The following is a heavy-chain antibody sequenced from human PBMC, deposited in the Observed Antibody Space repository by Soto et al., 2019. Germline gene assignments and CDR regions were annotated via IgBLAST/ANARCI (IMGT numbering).Heavy chain of an antibody. J-gene: IGHJ6*02. CDR2: IIPIFGTA. CDR1: GGTFSSYA. D-gene: IGHD6-19*01. Sequence: GASVKVSCKASGGTFSSYAISWVRQAPGQGLEWMGGIIPIFGTANYAQKFQGRVTITADESTSTAYMELSSLRSEDTAVYYCARKTESSSGWFYYYGMDVWGQGTTVTV. CDR3: ARKTESSSGWFYYYGMDV. V-gene: IGHV1-69*13.